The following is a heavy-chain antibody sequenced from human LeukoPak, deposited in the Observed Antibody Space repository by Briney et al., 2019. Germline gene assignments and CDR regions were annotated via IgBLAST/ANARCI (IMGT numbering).Heavy chain of an antibody. CDR2: SGSGGST. D-gene: IGHD3-16*02. J-gene: IGHJ4*02. V-gene: IGHV3-23*01. Sequence: LPGGSLRLSCAASGFTFSSYAMSWVRQAPGKGLEWVSASGSGGSTYYADSVKGRFTISRDNSKNTLYLQMNSLRAEDTAVYYCVKDHDYVWGSYRHYFDYWGQGTLVTVSS. CDR3: VKDHDYVWGSYRHYFDY. CDR1: GFTFSSYA.